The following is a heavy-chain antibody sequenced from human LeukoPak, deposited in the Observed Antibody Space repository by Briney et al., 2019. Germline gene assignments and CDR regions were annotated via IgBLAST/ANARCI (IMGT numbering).Heavy chain of an antibody. CDR3: TGTTVASPGAS. CDR2: IKPDGSET. V-gene: IGHV3-7*01. Sequence: GGSLRLSCAASGFTFTGYWMSWVRQAPGKGLEWVANIKPDGSETYYVGSVTGRFTISRDNAKNSLYLQMSSLSAEDTAVYYRTGTTVASPGASWGHGTLVIVSS. J-gene: IGHJ4*01. CDR1: GFTFTGYW. D-gene: IGHD1-1*01.